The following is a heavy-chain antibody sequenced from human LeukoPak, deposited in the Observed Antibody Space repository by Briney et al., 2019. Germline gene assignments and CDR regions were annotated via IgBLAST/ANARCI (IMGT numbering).Heavy chain of an antibody. Sequence: GGSLRLSCAASGFTVSDSYMTWVRQAPGKGLDWVSVIYSGAGSYYADSVKGRFTISRDNSKNTVYLQMNSLRDEDTAIYDCAKGGNGALDYWGRGTLVTVSS. V-gene: IGHV3-53*01. CDR1: GFTVSDSY. CDR3: AKGGNGALDY. J-gene: IGHJ4*02. CDR2: IYSGAGS. D-gene: IGHD2-8*01.